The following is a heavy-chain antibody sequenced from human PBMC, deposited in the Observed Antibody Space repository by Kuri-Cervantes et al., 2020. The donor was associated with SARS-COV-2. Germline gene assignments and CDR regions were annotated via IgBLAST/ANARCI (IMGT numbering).Heavy chain of an antibody. CDR3: ARRNNWSFDF. J-gene: IGHJ4*02. CDR1: GYSFTSYW. V-gene: IGHV5-51*01. D-gene: IGHD1-1*01. CDR2: IYPGDSET. Sequence: GGSLSLSCKGSGYSFTSYWIGWVRQMPGKGLEWMGLIYPGDSETSYGPSFQSQVTISADKSNATAYLQWNSLKASDTAIYYCARRNNWSFDFWGRGTLVTVSS.